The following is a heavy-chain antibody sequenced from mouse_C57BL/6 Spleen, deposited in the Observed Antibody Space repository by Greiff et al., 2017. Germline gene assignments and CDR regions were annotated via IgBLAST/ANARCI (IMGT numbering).Heavy chain of an antibody. J-gene: IGHJ2*01. V-gene: IGHV5-9-1*02. CDR2: ISSGGDYI. CDR1: GFTFSSYA. Sequence: EVKLLESGAGLVKPGGSLKLSCAASGFTFSSYAMSWVRQSPEKRLEWVAYISSGGDYIYYADTVKGRVTISRDDASNTLYLQMSSLTSEDTAMYYYTRDGGITRVKGNYFDYWGKGTTHTVSS. D-gene: IGHD1-1*01. CDR3: TRDGGITRVKGNYFDY.